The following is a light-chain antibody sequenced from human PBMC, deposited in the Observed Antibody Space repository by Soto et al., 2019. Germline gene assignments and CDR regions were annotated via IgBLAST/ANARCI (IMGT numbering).Light chain of an antibody. J-gene: IGLJ1*01. Sequence: QSVLTQPPSASGTPGQRVTISCSGSSSNIGSNTVNWFQHLPGTAPKLLIYRNNQRPSGVSDLFSGSKSGTSASLAISGPQSEDEADYYCAAWDDSLNGYVFGTGTKLTVL. CDR1: SSNIGSNT. CDR3: AAWDDSLNGYV. V-gene: IGLV1-44*01. CDR2: RNN.